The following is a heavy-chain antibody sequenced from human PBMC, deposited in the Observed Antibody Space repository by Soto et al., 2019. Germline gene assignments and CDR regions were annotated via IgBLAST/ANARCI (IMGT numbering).Heavy chain of an antibody. V-gene: IGHV4-39*01. CDR1: GGSIYRSGYY. J-gene: IGHJ4*02. Sequence: SETLSLTCTVSGGSIYRSGYYWGWIRQPPGRGLEWVGNIDYNGVTYSNPSLKSRVTISRDTSKNQFSLKLTSVTAADTALYYCGKVLVGATGHTDSDSWGPGTLVTVSS. CDR2: IDYNGVT. D-gene: IGHD2-15*01. CDR3: GKVLVGATGHTDSDS.